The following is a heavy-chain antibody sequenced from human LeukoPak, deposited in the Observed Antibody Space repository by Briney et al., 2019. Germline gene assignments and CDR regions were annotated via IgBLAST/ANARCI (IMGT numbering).Heavy chain of an antibody. CDR1: GFTFSNYW. Sequence: PGGSLRLSCAASGFTFSNYWMSWVRQAPGKGLEWLANINQDGSEMYYVDSVKGRFTISRDNGKNSLYLQINSLRADDTAVYYCARHPYQLLWLSWLDPWGQGTLVTVSS. CDR3: ARHPYQLLWLSWLDP. D-gene: IGHD2-2*01. V-gene: IGHV3-7*01. J-gene: IGHJ5*02. CDR2: INQDGSEM.